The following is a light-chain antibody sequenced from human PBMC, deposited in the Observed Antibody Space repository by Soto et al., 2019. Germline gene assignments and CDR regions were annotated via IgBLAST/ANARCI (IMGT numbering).Light chain of an antibody. CDR3: QYRGIWPPGAT. CDR2: DAS. Sequence: EIVLTQSPVTLSLSPGARATLSCRASQSINNYLAWYQQKPGQPPRLLIYDASNRATAIPVRFSGSGSGTDCTLTISSLEPEDSAVYYCQYRGIWPPGATFGGGTKVEIK. V-gene: IGKV3-11*01. J-gene: IGKJ4*01. CDR1: QSINNY.